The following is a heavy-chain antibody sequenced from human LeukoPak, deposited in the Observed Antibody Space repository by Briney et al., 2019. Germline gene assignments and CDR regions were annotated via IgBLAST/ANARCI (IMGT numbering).Heavy chain of an antibody. CDR2: ISHDGTNK. D-gene: IGHD3-10*01. J-gene: IGHJ4*02. CDR3: AKEIYFDSGSYPDY. V-gene: IGHV3-30*18. Sequence: GRSLRLSCAASGFTFSSYGMHWVRQAPGKGLEWVAVISHDGTNKYYADSVKGRFTISRDNSESTLYLQVNSLRAEDTAVYYCAKEIYFDSGSYPDYWGQGSLVTVSS. CDR1: GFTFSSYG.